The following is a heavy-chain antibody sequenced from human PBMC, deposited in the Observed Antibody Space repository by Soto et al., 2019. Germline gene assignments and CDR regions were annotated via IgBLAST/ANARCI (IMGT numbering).Heavy chain of an antibody. CDR2: ISSSSSNT. D-gene: IGHD1-26*01. V-gene: IGHV3-11*06. J-gene: IGHJ4*02. CDR1: GFTFSDYY. CDR3: AREVHVTRYSGSYSFDY. Sequence: QVQLVESGGGLVKPGGSLRLSCAASGFTFSDYYMSWIRQAPGKGLEWVSYISSSSSNTNDEDSVKGRFTISRDNAKNSLYLQMNSLRAEDTAVYYCAREVHVTRYSGSYSFDYWGQGTMVTVSS.